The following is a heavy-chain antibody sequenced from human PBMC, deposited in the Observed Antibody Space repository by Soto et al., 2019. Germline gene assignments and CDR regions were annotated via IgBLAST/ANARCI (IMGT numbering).Heavy chain of an antibody. CDR3: VRAPGSATVTTSYVDY. Sequence: LRLSCAASGFTFRNYAMHWVRQAPGKGLEWVVVISYDGSKKYYADSLEGRFTISRDNSNNTLYLQMNSLTDEDTAVYYCVRAPGSATVTTSYVDYWGQGTLVTVSS. CDR1: GFTFRNYA. CDR2: ISYDGSKK. D-gene: IGHD4-17*01. J-gene: IGHJ4*02. V-gene: IGHV3-30*03.